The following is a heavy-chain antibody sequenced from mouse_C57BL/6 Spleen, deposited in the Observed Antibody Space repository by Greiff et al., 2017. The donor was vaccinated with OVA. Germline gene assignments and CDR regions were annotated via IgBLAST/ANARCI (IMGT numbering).Heavy chain of an antibody. V-gene: IGHV1-47*01. D-gene: IGHD1-1*01. CDR1: GYTFTTYP. J-gene: IGHJ1*03. CDR3: ATGRSPYWYFDV. CDR2: FHPYNDDT. Sequence: VQLVESGAELVKPGASVKMSCKASGYTFTTYPIEWMKQNHGKSLEWIGNFHPYNDDTKYNEKFKGKATLTVEKSSSTVYLALSRLTSDDSAVYYCATGRSPYWYFDVWGTGTTVTVSS.